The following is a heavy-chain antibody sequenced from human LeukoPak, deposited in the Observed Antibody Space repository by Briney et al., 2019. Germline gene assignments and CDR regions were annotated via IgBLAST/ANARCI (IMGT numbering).Heavy chain of an antibody. CDR2: INHSGST. J-gene: IGHJ3*02. CDR3: ARQGRTNPYSSRWYDGAFDI. Sequence: SETLSLTCAVYGGSFSGYYWSWIRQPPGKGLEWIGEINHSGSTNYNPSLKSRVTISVDTSKNQFSLKLSSVTAADTAVYYCARQGRTNPYSSRWYDGAFDIWGQGTMVTVSS. CDR1: GGSFSGYY. D-gene: IGHD6-19*01. V-gene: IGHV4-34*01.